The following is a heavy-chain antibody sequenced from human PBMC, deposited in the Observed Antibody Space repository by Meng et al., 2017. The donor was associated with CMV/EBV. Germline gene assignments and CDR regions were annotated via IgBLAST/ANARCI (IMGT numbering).Heavy chain of an antibody. V-gene: IGHV3-30-3*01. CDR2: ISYDGSNK. J-gene: IGHJ4*02. Sequence: GGSLRLSCAASGFTFSSYVMHWVRQAPGKGLEWVAVISYDGSNKYYADSVKGRFTISRDNSKNTLYLQMNSLRAEDTAVYYCARDGANRAFDYWGQGTLVTVSS. CDR1: GFTFSSYV. D-gene: IGHD3-16*01. CDR3: ARDGANRAFDY.